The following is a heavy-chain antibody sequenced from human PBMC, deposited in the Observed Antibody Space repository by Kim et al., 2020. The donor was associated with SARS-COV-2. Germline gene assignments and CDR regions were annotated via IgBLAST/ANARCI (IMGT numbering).Heavy chain of an antibody. Sequence: GGSLRLSCAASGFTFSSYAMHWVRQAPGKGLEYVSAISSNGGSTYYANSVKGRFTISRDNSKNALYLQMGSLRAEDMAVYYCARRLGSAFDIWGQGTMVT. CDR1: GFTFSSYA. CDR3: ARRLGSAFDI. V-gene: IGHV3-64*01. J-gene: IGHJ3*02. D-gene: IGHD3-9*01. CDR2: ISSNGGST.